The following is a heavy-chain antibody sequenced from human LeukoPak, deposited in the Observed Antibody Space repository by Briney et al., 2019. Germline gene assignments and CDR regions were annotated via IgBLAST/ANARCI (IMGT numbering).Heavy chain of an antibody. CDR3: ARDTYYYDSSGYYYHGGFDY. V-gene: IGHV3-48*01. CDR1: GFTFSSYN. D-gene: IGHD3-22*01. CDR2: ISSGSRTI. Sequence: QAGGSLRLSCAASGFTFSSYNMNWVRQAPGKGLEWVSYISSGSRTIYYADSLKGRFTISRDNAKNSLYLQMNSLRAEDTAVYYCARDTYYYDSSGYYYHGGFDYWGQGTLVTVSS. J-gene: IGHJ4*02.